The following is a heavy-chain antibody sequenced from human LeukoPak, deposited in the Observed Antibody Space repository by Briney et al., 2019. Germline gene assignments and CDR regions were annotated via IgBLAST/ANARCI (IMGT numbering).Heavy chain of an antibody. CDR3: ASYDSSGYYTLDY. D-gene: IGHD3-22*01. CDR2: IYHSGST. J-gene: IGHJ4*02. CDR1: GGSISSYY. Sequence: SETLSLTCTVSGGSISSYYWSWIRQPPGKGLEWIGYIYHSGSTYYNPSLKSRVTISVDRSKNQFSLKLSSVTAADTAVYYCASYDSSGYYTLDYWGQGTLVTVSS. V-gene: IGHV4-59*04.